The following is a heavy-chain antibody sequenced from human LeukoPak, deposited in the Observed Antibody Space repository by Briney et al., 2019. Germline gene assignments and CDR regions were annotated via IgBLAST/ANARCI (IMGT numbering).Heavy chain of an antibody. V-gene: IGHV3-48*03. CDR3: AKDGDYGTFDY. Sequence: GGSLRLSCAASGFTFSSYEMNWVRQAPGKGLEWVSYISSSGSTIYYAGSVKGRFTISRDNAKNSLYLQMNSLRAEDTAAYYCAKDGDYGTFDYWGQGTLVTVSS. CDR1: GFTFSSYE. J-gene: IGHJ4*02. CDR2: ISSSGSTI. D-gene: IGHD4-17*01.